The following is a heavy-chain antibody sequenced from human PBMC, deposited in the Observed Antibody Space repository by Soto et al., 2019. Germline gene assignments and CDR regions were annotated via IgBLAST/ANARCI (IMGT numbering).Heavy chain of an antibody. V-gene: IGHV4-39*01. Sequence: SETLSLTCSVSGGSISSSNYFWGWLRQPPGKGLEWIGTIFYSGSTYYNPSLKSRVTISVDTSKNQFSLKLTSVTAADTALYYCARRYGWLYFDYWGQGSLVTVSS. D-gene: IGHD3-10*01. CDR1: GGSISSSNYF. J-gene: IGHJ4*02. CDR3: ARRYGWLYFDY. CDR2: IFYSGST.